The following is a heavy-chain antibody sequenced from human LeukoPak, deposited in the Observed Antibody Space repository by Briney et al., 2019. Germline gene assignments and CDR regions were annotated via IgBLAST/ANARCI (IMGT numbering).Heavy chain of an antibody. V-gene: IGHV4-39*01. CDR3: ARHGVAAGGH. D-gene: IGHD6-13*01. CDR1: GGAISSSSYY. J-gene: IGHJ4*02. CDR2: IYYSGTT. Sequence: SETLSLTCTVSGGAISSSSYYWGWIRQPPGKGLEWIGSIYYSGTTYYTPSLKSRVTISIHTSTNHVSMHLTSAPTAHTAVYYCARHGVAAGGHWGQETLVTVSS.